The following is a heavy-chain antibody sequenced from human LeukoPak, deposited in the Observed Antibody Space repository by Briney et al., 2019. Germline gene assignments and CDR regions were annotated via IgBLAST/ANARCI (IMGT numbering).Heavy chain of an antibody. CDR2: ISYDGSNK. V-gene: IGHV3-30-3*01. CDR1: GFTFSSYA. CDR3: ARDVSFEAGNSDAFDI. J-gene: IGHJ3*02. D-gene: IGHD4-23*01. Sequence: PGGSLRLSCAASGFTFSSYAMHWVRQAPGKGLEWVAVISYDGSNKYYADSVKGRFTISRDNSKNTLYPQMNSLRAEDTAVYHCARDVSFEAGNSDAFDIWDQGTMVTVSS.